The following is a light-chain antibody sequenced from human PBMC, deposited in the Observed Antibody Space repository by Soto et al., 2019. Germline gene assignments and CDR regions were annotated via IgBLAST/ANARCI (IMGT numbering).Light chain of an antibody. Sequence: QSVLTQPPSVSGAPGQRVTISCTGSSSNIGAGYDVHWYQQLPGTAPKLLIYGNSNRPSGVPDRFSGSKSGTSASLAITGXQXEDEADYYCQSYDSSLSGSLFGGGTKLTVL. CDR3: QSYDSSLSGSL. CDR2: GNS. CDR1: SSNIGAGYD. J-gene: IGLJ2*01. V-gene: IGLV1-40*01.